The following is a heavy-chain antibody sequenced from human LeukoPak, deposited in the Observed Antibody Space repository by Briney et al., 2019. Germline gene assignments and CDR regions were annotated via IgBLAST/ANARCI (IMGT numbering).Heavy chain of an antibody. Sequence: ASVKVSCKASGYTFTSYGISWVRQAPGQGLEWMGWISAYNGNTNYAQKLQGRVTMTTDTSTSTVYMELSSLRSEDTAVYYCASPNPNYYDSSARGAFDIWGQGTMVTVSS. CDR3: ASPNPNYYDSSARGAFDI. J-gene: IGHJ3*02. CDR2: ISAYNGNT. V-gene: IGHV1-18*01. D-gene: IGHD3-22*01. CDR1: GYTFTSYG.